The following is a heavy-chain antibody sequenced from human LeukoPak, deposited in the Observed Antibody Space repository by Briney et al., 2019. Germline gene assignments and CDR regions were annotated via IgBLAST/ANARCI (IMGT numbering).Heavy chain of an antibody. V-gene: IGHV1-18*01. Sequence: ASVKVSCKASGYTFTSYGISWVRQAPGQGLEWMGWISAYNGNTNYAQKLQGRVTMTTDTSTSTAYMELRSLRSDDTAVYYCAKEFARGADKRRFDPWGQGTLVTVSS. J-gene: IGHJ5*02. CDR3: AKEFARGADKRRFDP. D-gene: IGHD3-10*01. CDR1: GYTFTSYG. CDR2: ISAYNGNT.